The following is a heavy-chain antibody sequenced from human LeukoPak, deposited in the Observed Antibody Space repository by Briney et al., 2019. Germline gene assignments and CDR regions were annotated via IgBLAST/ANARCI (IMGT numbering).Heavy chain of an antibody. CDR1: GGSFSGYY. CDR3: ARGRYSLRDYYYMDV. V-gene: IGHV4-34*01. Sequence: SETLSLTCAVYGGSFSGYYWSWIRQPPGKGLEWIGEINHSGSTNYNPSLKSRVTMSVDTSKNQFSLKLSSVTAADTAVYYCARGRYSLRDYYYMDVWGKGTTVTVSS. CDR2: INHSGST. D-gene: IGHD1-1*01. J-gene: IGHJ6*03.